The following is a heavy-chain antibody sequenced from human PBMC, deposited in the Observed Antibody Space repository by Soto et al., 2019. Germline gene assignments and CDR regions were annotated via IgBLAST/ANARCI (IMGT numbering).Heavy chain of an antibody. CDR3: VHRARLCYDPPRSPYSFDF. V-gene: IGHV2-5*02. J-gene: IGHJ4*02. D-gene: IGHD3-3*01. Sequence: QITLKESGPTLVKPTQILTLTCTFSGFSLSTSGVAVGWIRQPPGKALDWLALIYWDDDKRYRPSLKSRLTIFKVTSKHQVVLTRTNIDPADTATYYRVHRARLCYDPPRSPYSFDFWGQGTLVTVSS. CDR1: GFSLSTSGVA. CDR2: IYWDDDK.